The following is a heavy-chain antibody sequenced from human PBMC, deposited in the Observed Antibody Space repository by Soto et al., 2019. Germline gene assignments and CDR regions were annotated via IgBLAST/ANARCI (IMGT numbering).Heavy chain of an antibody. Sequence: GGSLRLSCAASVFTFSDYYMTWIRQAPGRGLEWVSYISGSGTDKSYADSVKGRFTISKDNADNSLFLQMNNLRAEDTAVYYCAKLVTTAAAGTFDYWGQGTLVTVSS. CDR2: ISGSGTDK. CDR3: AKLVTTAAAGTFDY. V-gene: IGHV3-11*01. CDR1: VFTFSDYY. J-gene: IGHJ4*02. D-gene: IGHD6-13*01.